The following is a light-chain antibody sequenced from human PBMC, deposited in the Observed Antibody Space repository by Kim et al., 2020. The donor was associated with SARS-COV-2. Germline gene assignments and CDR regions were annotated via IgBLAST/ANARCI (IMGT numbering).Light chain of an antibody. J-gene: IGKJ4*01. CDR3: QQDYNLLT. Sequence: PGERVTLSCRASQSVSSSYLTWYQQKPGQAPRLLIYGASSRATGIPARFSGSGSGTDFTLTISSLQPEDFAVYYCQQDYNLLTFGGGTKADI. CDR1: QSVSSSY. CDR2: GAS. V-gene: IGKV3D-7*01.